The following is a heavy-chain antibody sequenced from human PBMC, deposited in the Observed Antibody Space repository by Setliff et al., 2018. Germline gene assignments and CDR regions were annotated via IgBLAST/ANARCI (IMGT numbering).Heavy chain of an antibody. CDR1: GFRFTSFG. CDR2: INPRTGVT. CDR3: ARGTDYHGSGSYWAKDV. V-gene: IGHV1-2*02. J-gene: IGHJ6*04. Sequence: ASVKVSCKTSGFRFTSFGFSWVRQAPGQGLVWMGWINPRTGVTNSAQKFQGRVTMTRDTSITTVYMDLSRLKSDDTAVYYCARGTDYHGSGSYWAKDVWGKGTTVTVSS. D-gene: IGHD3-10*01.